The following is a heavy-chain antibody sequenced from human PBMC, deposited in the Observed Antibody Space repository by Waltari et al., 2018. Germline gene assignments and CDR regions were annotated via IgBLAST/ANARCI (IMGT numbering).Heavy chain of an antibody. J-gene: IGHJ4*02. V-gene: IGHV4-4*02. CDR1: GASLSSSDW. D-gene: IGHD2-15*01. CDR3: ARDRGRGIYLDS. CDR2: VQRSGRT. Sequence: QLQLQESGPGLVKPSGTLSLPYADSGASLSSSDWWSWVRQSPGKGLEWIGQVQRSGRTNYNPSFASRVTVSVDTSTNQFSLRVTSATAADTAVYFCARDRGRGIYLDSWGQGTLVTVS.